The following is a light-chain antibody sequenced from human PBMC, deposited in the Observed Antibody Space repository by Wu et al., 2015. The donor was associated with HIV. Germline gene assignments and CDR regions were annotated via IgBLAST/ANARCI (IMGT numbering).Light chain of an antibody. CDR1: QGIDSA. CDR2: DVS. V-gene: IGKV1-13*02. J-gene: IGKJ4*01. Sequence: AIQLTQSPPSLSASVGDRVSITCRASQGIDSALAWYQQKPGKPPKVLIYDVSNLKSGVPSRFSGSESGTDFTLTITSLQPEDFATYYCQQSHGFPTFGGGTKVEIK. CDR3: QQSHGFPT.